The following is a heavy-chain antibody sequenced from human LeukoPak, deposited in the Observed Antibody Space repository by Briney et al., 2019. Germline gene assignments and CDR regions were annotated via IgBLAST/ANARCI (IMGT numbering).Heavy chain of an antibody. D-gene: IGHD3-3*01. CDR1: GYTFTGYY. Sequence: ASVKVSCKASGYTFTGYYMHWVRQAPGQGLECMGWINPHSGGPHYAQKFQGRVTMTRDTFISTAYMELSRLTSDDTAVYYCARSSDFWSGNLDSWGQGTLVTVSS. CDR2: INPHSGGP. J-gene: IGHJ4*02. V-gene: IGHV1-2*02. CDR3: ARSSDFWSGNLDS.